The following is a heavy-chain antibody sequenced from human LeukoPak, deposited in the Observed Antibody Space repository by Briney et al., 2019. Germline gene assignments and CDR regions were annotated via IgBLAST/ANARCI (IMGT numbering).Heavy chain of an antibody. D-gene: IGHD2-2*01. J-gene: IGHJ5*02. V-gene: IGHV6-1*01. Sequence: TLSLTCAISGHSVSSNSVTWNWIRQSPSRGLEWLGRTYYRSTWYNDYAVSVRGRITVNPDTSKNQFSLHLNSVTPEDTAVYYCARRLTQYDCFDPWGQGILVTVSS. CDR2: TYYRSTWYN. CDR1: GHSVSSNSVT. CDR3: ARRLTQYDCFDP.